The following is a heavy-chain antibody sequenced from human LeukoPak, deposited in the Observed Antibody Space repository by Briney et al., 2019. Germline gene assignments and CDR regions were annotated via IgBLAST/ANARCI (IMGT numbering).Heavy chain of an antibody. CDR2: IYPGDSDT. D-gene: IGHD3-22*01. CDR1: GYSFTSYW. V-gene: IGHV5-51*01. Sequence: NRGESLKISCKGSGYSFTSYWIGWVRQMPGDGLEWMGIIYPGDSDTRYSPSFQGQVTISADKSISTAYLQWSSLKASDTAMYYCMRSYYDSSGYSHYDYWGQGTLVTVSS. CDR3: MRSYYDSSGYSHYDY. J-gene: IGHJ4*02.